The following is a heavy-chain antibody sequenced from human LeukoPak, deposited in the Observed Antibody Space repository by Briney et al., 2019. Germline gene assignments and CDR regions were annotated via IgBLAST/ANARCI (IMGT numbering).Heavy chain of an antibody. J-gene: IGHJ4*02. Sequence: GGSLRLFCAASGFSFSDHYMDWVRQAPGKGLEWVSYISSSGSTRYYTDSVKGRFTISRDNAKNSLYLQMNSLRAEDTAVYYCARERNYIVFDYWGQGTLVTVSS. CDR3: ARERNYIVFDY. CDR1: GFSFSDHY. D-gene: IGHD1-7*01. CDR2: ISSSGSTR. V-gene: IGHV3-11*04.